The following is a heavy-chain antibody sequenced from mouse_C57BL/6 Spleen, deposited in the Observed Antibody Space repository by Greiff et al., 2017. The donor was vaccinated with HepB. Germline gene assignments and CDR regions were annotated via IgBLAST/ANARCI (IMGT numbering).Heavy chain of an antibody. J-gene: IGHJ4*01. Sequence: VQLQQPGAELVKPGASVKLSCKASGYTFTSYWMHWVKQRPGRGLEWIGRIDPNSGGTKYNEKFKSKATLTVDKHSSTAYMQISSLTSEDSAVYYCARWGYDAMDYWGQGTSVTVSS. CDR2: IDPNSGGT. CDR1: GYTFTSYW. CDR3: ARWGYDAMDY. V-gene: IGHV1-72*01.